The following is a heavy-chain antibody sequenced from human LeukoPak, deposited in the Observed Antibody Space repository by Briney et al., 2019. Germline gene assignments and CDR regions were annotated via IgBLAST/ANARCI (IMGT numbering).Heavy chain of an antibody. CDR2: INHSGST. CDR1: GFTVSSNY. D-gene: IGHD6-13*01. CDR3: ARVASSSWYYFDY. J-gene: IGHJ4*02. Sequence: PGGSLRLSCAASGFTVSSNYMSWVRQAPGKGLEWIGEINHSGSTNYNPSLKSRVTISVDTSKNQFSLKLSSVTAADTAVYYCARVASSSWYYFDYWGQGTLVTVSS. V-gene: IGHV4-34*01.